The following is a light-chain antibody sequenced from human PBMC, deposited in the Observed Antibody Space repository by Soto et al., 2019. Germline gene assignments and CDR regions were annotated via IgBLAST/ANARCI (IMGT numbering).Light chain of an antibody. CDR2: STN. CDR3: LLYCGGAEV. J-gene: IGLJ2*01. V-gene: IGLV7-43*01. CDR1: TGPVTTDYY. Sequence: VVTQEPSLTVSPGGTVTLTCASSTGPVTTDYYPNWFQQRPGQAPRALIYSTNKRHSWTPARFSGSLLGDRAALTLSGVQPEDEADYYCLLYCGGAEVFGGGTKVTVL.